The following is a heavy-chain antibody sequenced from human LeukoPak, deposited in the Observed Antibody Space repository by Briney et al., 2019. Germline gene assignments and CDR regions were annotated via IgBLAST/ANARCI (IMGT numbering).Heavy chain of an antibody. J-gene: IGHJ5*02. CDR3: ARGTYYDSSVPGWFDP. Sequence: SETLFLTCTVSGGSISSYYWSWIRQPPGKGLEWIGYIYYSGSTNYNPSLKSRVTISVDTSKNQFSLKLSSVTAADTAVYYCARGTYYDSSVPGWFDPWGQGTLVTVSS. V-gene: IGHV4-59*01. CDR1: GGSISSYY. CDR2: IYYSGST. D-gene: IGHD3-22*01.